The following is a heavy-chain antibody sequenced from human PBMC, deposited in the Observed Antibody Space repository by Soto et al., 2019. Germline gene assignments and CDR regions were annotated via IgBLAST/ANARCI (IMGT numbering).Heavy chain of an antibody. CDR3: SRVFRFSGYYIVLDF. CDR2: IYYSGST. CDR1: GGSISRSRSY. Sequence: SATLSLTCTVSGGSISRSRSYWGWIRQAPGKGLEWIGYIYYSGSTNYNPSLKSRVTISVDTSKNQFSLKLSSVTAADTAVYYCSRVFRFSGYYIVLDFWGQGTLVTVS. J-gene: IGHJ1*01. V-gene: IGHV4-61*05. D-gene: IGHD3-22*01.